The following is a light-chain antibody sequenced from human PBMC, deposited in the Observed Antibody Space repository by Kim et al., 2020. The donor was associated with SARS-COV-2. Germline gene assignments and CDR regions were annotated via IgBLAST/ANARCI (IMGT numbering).Light chain of an antibody. CDR3: SSYTSSSTRV. CDR1: SSDVGGYNY. J-gene: IGLJ3*02. Sequence: GQSITLTCTGTSSDVGGYNYVSCYQQHPGKAPHLIIYDVSNRPSGVSNRFSGSTSGNTASLTISGLQAEDEADYYCSSYTSSSTRVFGGGTQLTVL. CDR2: DVS. V-gene: IGLV2-14*03.